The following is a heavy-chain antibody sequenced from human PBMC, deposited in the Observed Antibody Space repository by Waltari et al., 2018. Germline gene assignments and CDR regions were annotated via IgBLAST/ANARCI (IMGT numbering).Heavy chain of an antibody. CDR2: ISSDGNFK. J-gene: IGHJ4*02. CDR1: GFTFRNYG. V-gene: IGHV3-30*18. CDR3: AKEKRNVGVDY. Sequence: QVQLVESGGGVVQPGKSLRISCEASGFTFRNYGFHWVRQAPGKALDLVAVISSDGNFKYHADSVKGRFTISRDNSRNTLYLQMDSLTIEDTGVYFCAKEKRNVGVDYWGQGILVTVSS. D-gene: IGHD3-10*02.